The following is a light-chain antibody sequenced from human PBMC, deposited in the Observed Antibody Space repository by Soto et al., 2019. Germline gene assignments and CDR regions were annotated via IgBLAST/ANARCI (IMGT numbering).Light chain of an antibody. V-gene: IGLV4-69*01. CDR3: QTWGTVTHVV. CDR1: SGPSSYA. CDR2: LNSDGSH. Sequence: QSVLIQSPSASASLGASVKLTCTLSSGPSSYAIAWHQQQPEKGPRYLMKLNSDGSHSKGDGIPDRFSGSSSGAERYLTISSLQSEDEADYFCQTWGTVTHVVFGGGTKLTVL. J-gene: IGLJ2*01.